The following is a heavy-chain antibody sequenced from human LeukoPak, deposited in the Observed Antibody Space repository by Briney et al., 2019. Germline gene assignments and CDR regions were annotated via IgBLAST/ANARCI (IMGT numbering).Heavy chain of an antibody. CDR1: GYSFTSYW. Sequence: GESLKISCKGSGYSFTSYWIVWGRQMPGKGLEWMGIIYPGDSDTRYSPSFQGQVPLSADKSISTAYLQWSSLKASDTAMYYCARLVSGVGNWFDPWGQGTLVTVSS. CDR2: IYPGDSDT. V-gene: IGHV5-51*01. D-gene: IGHD1-26*01. CDR3: ARLVSGVGNWFDP. J-gene: IGHJ5*02.